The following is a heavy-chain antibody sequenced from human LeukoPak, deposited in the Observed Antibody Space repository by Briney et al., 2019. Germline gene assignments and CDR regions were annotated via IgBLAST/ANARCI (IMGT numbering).Heavy chain of an antibody. CDR1: GGSISSSSYY. CDR2: IYYTGST. V-gene: IGHV4-39*07. D-gene: IGHD6-13*01. J-gene: IGHJ5*02. CDR3: ARVRTASTSSSWWRVWFDP. Sequence: SETLSLTCTVSGGSISSSSYYWGWIRQPPGKGLEWIGSIYYTGSTYYNPSLKSRVTISVDTSKNQFSLKLSSVTAADTAVYYCARVRTASTSSSWWRVWFDPWGQGTLVTVSS.